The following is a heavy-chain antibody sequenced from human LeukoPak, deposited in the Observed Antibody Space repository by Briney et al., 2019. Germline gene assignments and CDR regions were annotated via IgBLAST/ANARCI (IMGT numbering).Heavy chain of an antibody. D-gene: IGHD1-26*01. V-gene: IGHV3-23*01. CDR1: GFTFSNYA. Sequence: GGSLRLSCAASGFTFSNYAMSWVRQAPGKGLEWVSGISGSGAYSYYADSVKGRFTISRDNSKNTLYVQMNGLRAADTAVYYCAKDRLGAILYFDYWGQGTLVTVSS. CDR2: ISGSGAYS. J-gene: IGHJ4*02. CDR3: AKDRLGAILYFDY.